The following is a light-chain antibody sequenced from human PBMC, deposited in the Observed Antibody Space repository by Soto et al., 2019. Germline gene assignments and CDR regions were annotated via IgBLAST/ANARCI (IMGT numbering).Light chain of an antibody. J-gene: IGLJ1*01. CDR3: CSWAGSNTCYF. CDR2: EVS. Sequence: QSVLTQPASVSGSPGQSITISCTGTTTDVGSYNLVSWYQQHPGRAPKLMIYEVSRRPSGVSNRFSGSKSGNTASLTISGLQAEDEADYYCCSWAGSNTCYFFGTGTKVTVL. V-gene: IGLV2-23*02. CDR1: TTDVGSYNL.